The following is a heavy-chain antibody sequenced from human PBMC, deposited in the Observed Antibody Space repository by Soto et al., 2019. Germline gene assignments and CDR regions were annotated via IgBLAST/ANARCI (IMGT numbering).Heavy chain of an antibody. J-gene: IGHJ6*02. V-gene: IGHV5-51*01. D-gene: IGHD5-18*01. Sequence: PGDSLKNSCKGSGYSFTSYWIGWVRQMPGKGLEWMGIIYPGDSDTRYSPSFQGQVTISADKSISTAYLQWSSLKASDTAMYYCARVYSYGYNSTDVWGHATTVTVSS. CDR2: IYPGDSDT. CDR1: GYSFTSYW. CDR3: ARVYSYGYNSTDV.